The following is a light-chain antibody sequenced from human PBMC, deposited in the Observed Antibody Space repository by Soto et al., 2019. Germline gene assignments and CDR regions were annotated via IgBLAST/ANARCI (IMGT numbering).Light chain of an antibody. V-gene: IGKV3-15*01. CDR1: QSFVSS. Sequence: ETVMTQSPATLSVSPGETASLSCRASQSFVSSLAWYQQKPGQAPRLLIYGASTRATGIPARFSGSGSWTEFTLTISNLQSEDFAVYYCQQYNTWPRTFGQGTKVEMK. CDR2: GAS. J-gene: IGKJ1*01. CDR3: QQYNTWPRT.